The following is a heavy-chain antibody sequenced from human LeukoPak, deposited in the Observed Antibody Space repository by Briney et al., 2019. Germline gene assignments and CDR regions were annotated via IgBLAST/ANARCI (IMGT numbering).Heavy chain of an antibody. D-gene: IGHD1-26*01. J-gene: IGHJ4*02. CDR3: ARVNSGSYLYYFDY. CDR1: GYTFTSYD. V-gene: IGHV1-8*03. CDR2: MNPNSGNT. Sequence: ASVKVSCKASGYTFTSYDINWVRQATGQGLEWMGWMNPNSGNTGYAQKFQGRVTITRNTSISTAYMELSSLRSEDTAVYYCARVNSGSYLYYFDYWGQGTLVTVSS.